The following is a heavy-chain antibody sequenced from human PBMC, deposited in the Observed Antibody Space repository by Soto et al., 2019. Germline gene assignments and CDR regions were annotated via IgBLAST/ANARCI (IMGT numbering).Heavy chain of an antibody. CDR1: GGTFSTYA. J-gene: IGHJ6*02. CDR2: IIAMFGAT. D-gene: IGHD3-10*01. CDR3: ARDNYGASGSFWTGNYGMDV. Sequence: GASVKVSCKASGGTFSTYAISWVRQAPGLGLEWMGGIIAMFGATNYAQKFQGRVTITADESTSTAYMELSSLRSEDTAVYFCARDNYGASGSFWTGNYGMDVWGQGTTVTVSS. V-gene: IGHV1-69*13.